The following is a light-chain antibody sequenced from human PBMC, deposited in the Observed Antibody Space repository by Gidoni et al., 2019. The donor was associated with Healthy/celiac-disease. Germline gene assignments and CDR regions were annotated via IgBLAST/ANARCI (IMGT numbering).Light chain of an antibody. Sequence: EIVMTQSPATLSVSPGERDTLSCRASQTVSSNLAWYQKKPGQAPRLLIYGASTRATGIPARFSGSGSGTEFTLTISSLQSEDFAVYYCQQYNNWPPDTFXQXTKLEIK. V-gene: IGKV3-15*01. CDR2: GAS. J-gene: IGKJ2*01. CDR3: QQYNNWPPDT. CDR1: QTVSSN.